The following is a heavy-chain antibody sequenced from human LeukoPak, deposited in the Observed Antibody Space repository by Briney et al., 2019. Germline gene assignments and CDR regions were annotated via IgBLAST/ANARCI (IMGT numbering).Heavy chain of an antibody. Sequence: GASVKVSCKASGYTFTSYGISWVRQAPGQGLEWMGWISAYNGNTNYAQKLQGRVTMTTDTSTSTAYMELRSLRYDDTAVYYCARDRSDSGDYILLDSWGQGTLVIVSS. CDR2: ISAYNGNT. J-gene: IGHJ4*02. CDR3: ARDRSDSGDYILLDS. D-gene: IGHD4-17*01. CDR1: GYTFTSYG. V-gene: IGHV1-18*01.